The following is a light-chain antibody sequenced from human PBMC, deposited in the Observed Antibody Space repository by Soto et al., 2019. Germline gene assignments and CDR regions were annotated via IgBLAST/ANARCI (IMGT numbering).Light chain of an antibody. V-gene: IGKV3-20*01. Sequence: EIVLTQSPGTLSLSPGERATLSCRASQSVTSSYLAWYQQKPGQAPRLLIYGASSRATGIPDRFSGRGSGTDFPLTISRLEPEDFAEYYCQQYGSSPLTFGQGAKVEIK. CDR3: QQYGSSPLT. CDR2: GAS. J-gene: IGKJ1*01. CDR1: QSVTSSY.